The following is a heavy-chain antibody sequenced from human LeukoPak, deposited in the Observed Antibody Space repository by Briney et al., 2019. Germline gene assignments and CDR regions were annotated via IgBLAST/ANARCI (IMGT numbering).Heavy chain of an antibody. CDR3: ARHVGNWYSGVEY. CDR2: IYPGDSDT. CDR1: GYRFTSYW. J-gene: IGHJ4*02. Sequence: GESLKISCKCVGYRFTSYWIGWVRQMPGKGLEWMGIIYPGDSDTRYSPSFQGQVTISADKSISTAYLLWNSLKASDTAIYYCARHVGNWYSGVEYWGQGTLVTVSS. D-gene: IGHD6-13*01. V-gene: IGHV5-51*01.